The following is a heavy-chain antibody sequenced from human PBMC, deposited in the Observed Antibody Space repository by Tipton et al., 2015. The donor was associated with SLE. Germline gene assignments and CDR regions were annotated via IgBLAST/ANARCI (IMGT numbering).Heavy chain of an antibody. CDR1: DYSISSGYY. J-gene: IGHJ4*02. CDR2: IYYSGST. D-gene: IGHD3-22*01. Sequence: TLSLTCAVSDYSISSGYYWGWIRQPPGKGLEWIGSIYYSGSTYYNPSLKSRVTISVDTSKDQFSLKLISVTAADTAVYYCARHADYDSSGYMFDYWGQGTLVTVSS. CDR3: ARHADYDSSGYMFDY. V-gene: IGHV4-38-2*01.